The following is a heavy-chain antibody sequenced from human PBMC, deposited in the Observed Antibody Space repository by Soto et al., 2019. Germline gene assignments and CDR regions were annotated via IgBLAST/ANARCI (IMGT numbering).Heavy chain of an antibody. Sequence: SETLSLTCAVSGVSITTNGYPWSWIRQPPGKGLEWIGYIYPSGTIFYNPSLNSRVTISADTSNNQFSLKLTSVTAADTAVYFCATYTAFAKYYFDYWGRGTLVTVSS. D-gene: IGHD3-16*01. CDR3: ATYTAFAKYYFDY. CDR2: IYPSGTI. CDR1: GVSITTNGYP. J-gene: IGHJ4*02. V-gene: IGHV4-30-2*01.